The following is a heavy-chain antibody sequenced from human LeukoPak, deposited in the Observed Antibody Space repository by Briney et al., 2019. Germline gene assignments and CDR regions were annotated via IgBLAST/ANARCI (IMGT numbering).Heavy chain of an antibody. Sequence: SETLSLTCTVSGGSISSSSYYWGWIRQPPGKGLEWIGSIYYSGSTYYNPSLKSRVTISVDTSKNQFSLKLSSVTAADTAVYYCASDTPTYYDFWSAYWGQGTLVTVSS. V-gene: IGHV4-39*07. CDR1: GGSISSSSYY. D-gene: IGHD3-3*01. J-gene: IGHJ4*02. CDR2: IYYSGST. CDR3: ASDTPTYYDFWSAY.